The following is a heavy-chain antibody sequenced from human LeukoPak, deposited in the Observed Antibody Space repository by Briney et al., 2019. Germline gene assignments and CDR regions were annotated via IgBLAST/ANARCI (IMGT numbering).Heavy chain of an antibody. J-gene: IGHJ4*02. V-gene: IGHV1-46*01. Sequence: ASVKVSCKASGYTFTSYYMHWVRQAPGQGLEWMGIINPSGGSTSYAQKFQGRVTMTRDMSTSTVYMELSSLRSEDTAVYYCARDHIAARLRWVAPDYWGQGTLVTVSS. CDR3: ARDHIAARLRWVAPDY. CDR1: GYTFTSYY. CDR2: INPSGGST. D-gene: IGHD6-6*01.